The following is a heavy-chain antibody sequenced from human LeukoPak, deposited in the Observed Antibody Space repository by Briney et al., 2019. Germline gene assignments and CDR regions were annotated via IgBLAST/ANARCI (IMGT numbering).Heavy chain of an antibody. D-gene: IGHD1-26*01. Sequence: GGSLRLSCAASGFTFSSYGMHWVRQAQGKGLEWVAVISYDGSNKYYADSVKGRFTISRDNSKNTLYLQMNSLRAEDTAVYYCVSAGSGSSYFGYWGQGTLVTVSS. CDR3: VSAGSGSSYFGY. J-gene: IGHJ4*02. V-gene: IGHV3-30*03. CDR2: ISYDGSNK. CDR1: GFTFSSYG.